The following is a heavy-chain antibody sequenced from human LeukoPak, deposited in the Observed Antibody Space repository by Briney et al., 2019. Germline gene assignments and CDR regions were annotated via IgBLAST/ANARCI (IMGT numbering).Heavy chain of an antibody. J-gene: IGHJ4*02. CDR2: INPNSGAT. CDR1: GYIFTAHY. CDR3: ARGNVGPYDSSGYYSFDY. V-gene: IGHV1-2*02. Sequence: ASVKVSCKASGYIFTAHYMHWVRQAPGQGLEWMGWINPNSGATKYAQEFQGRVSMTRDTSISTAYMDLSALRSDDTAVYYCARGNVGPYDSSGYYSFDYWGQGTLVTVSS. D-gene: IGHD3-22*01.